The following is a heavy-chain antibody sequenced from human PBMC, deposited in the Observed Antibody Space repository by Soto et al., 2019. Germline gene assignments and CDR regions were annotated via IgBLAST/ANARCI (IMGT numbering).Heavy chain of an antibody. Sequence: PSETLSLPCTFYGGSIGIGDYDWGWFRQPRGKGLEWIAYIYYSGTTYYNPSLKSRVTIAVDTSKSQFSLRLSSVTAADTAVYYGARVGGGPTDYFYAMDIWGQGTTVTVSS. CDR2: IYYSGTT. CDR1: GGSIGIGDYD. J-gene: IGHJ6*01. D-gene: IGHD2-15*01. CDR3: ARVGGGPTDYFYAMDI. V-gene: IGHV4-30-4*01.